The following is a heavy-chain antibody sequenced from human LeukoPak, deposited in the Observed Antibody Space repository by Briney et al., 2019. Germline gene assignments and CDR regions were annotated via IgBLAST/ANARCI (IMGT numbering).Heavy chain of an antibody. CDR2: ISSSSSTI. J-gene: IGHJ4*02. D-gene: IGHD3-3*01. CDR3: ARDAGPDFWSGYYPFDY. CDR1: GFTFSSYS. V-gene: IGHV3-48*01. Sequence: GGSLRLSCAASGFTFSSYSMNWVRQAPGKGLEWVSYISSSSSTIYYADSVKGRFTISRDNAKNSLYLQMNSLRAEDTAVYYCARDAGPDFWSGYYPFDYWGQGTLVTVSS.